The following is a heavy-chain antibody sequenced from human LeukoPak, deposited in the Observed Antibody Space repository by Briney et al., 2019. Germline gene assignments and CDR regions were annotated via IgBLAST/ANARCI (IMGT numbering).Heavy chain of an antibody. CDR1: EFTFSSYN. Sequence: GGSLRLSCAASEFTFSSYNMNWVRQAPGRGLEWVTFIRYDGSNKDYADSVKGRFTISRDNSKNTLYLQMNSLRAEDTAVHYCASYYYDSSGYSGLGYWGQGTLVTVSS. CDR2: IRYDGSNK. J-gene: IGHJ4*02. V-gene: IGHV3-30*02. CDR3: ASYYYDSSGYSGLGY. D-gene: IGHD3-22*01.